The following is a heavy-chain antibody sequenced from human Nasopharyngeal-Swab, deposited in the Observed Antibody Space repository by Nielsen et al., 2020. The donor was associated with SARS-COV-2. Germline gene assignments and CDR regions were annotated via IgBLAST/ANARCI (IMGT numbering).Heavy chain of an antibody. CDR3: ARGFIQLLHPYYYYYMDV. Sequence: SVKVSCKASGGTFSSYAIGWVRPAPGQGLEWMGGIIPIFGTANYAQKFQGRVTITADESTSTAYMELSSLRSEDTAVYYCARGFIQLLHPYYYYYMDVWGKGTTVTVSS. J-gene: IGHJ6*03. D-gene: IGHD2-2*01. CDR2: IIPIFGTA. V-gene: IGHV1-69*13. CDR1: GGTFSSYA.